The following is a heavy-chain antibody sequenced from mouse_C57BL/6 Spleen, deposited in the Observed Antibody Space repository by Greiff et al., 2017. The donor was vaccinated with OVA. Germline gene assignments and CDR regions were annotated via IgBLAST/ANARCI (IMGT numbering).Heavy chain of an antibody. J-gene: IGHJ3*01. Sequence: EVQLQQSGPELVKPGASVKIPCKASGYTFTDYNMDWVKQSHGKSLEWIGDINPNNGGTIYNQKFKGKATLTVDKSSSTAYMELRSLTSEDTAVDYCATRYDYDEGAWFAYWGQGTLVTVSA. CDR2: INPNNGGT. CDR1: GYTFTDYN. CDR3: ATRYDYDEGAWFAY. V-gene: IGHV1-18*01. D-gene: IGHD2-4*01.